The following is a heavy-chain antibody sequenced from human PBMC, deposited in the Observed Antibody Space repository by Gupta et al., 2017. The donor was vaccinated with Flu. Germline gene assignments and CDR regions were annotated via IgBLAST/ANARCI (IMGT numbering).Heavy chain of an antibody. D-gene: IGHD2-21*01. Sequence: QVQLVQSGAGVKKPGASVKVSCKASGYTFTSYAMHWVRQAPGQRLEWMGWINAGNGNTKYSQKFQGRVTITRDTSASTAYMELSSLRSEDTAVYYCASSYCGGDCYYYGMDVWGQGTTVTVSS. J-gene: IGHJ6*02. CDR3: ASSYCGGDCYYYGMDV. CDR2: INAGNGNT. V-gene: IGHV1-3*01. CDR1: GYTFTSYA.